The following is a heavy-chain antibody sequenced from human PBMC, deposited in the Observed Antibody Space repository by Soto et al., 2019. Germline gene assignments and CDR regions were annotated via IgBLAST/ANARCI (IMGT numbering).Heavy chain of an antibody. CDR3: ARSPYADALDI. V-gene: IGHV4-28*01. D-gene: IGHD2-2*01. CDR2: IFHSGTT. J-gene: IGHJ3*02. CDR1: GYSITKVNW. Sequence: PSETLSLTCAVSGYSITKVNWWAWIRQPPGKGLEWIGYIFHSGTTHYNPSLKSRVTMSVDTSKNQFSLRVDSLTAEDTAVYYCARSPYADALDIWGQGTMVT.